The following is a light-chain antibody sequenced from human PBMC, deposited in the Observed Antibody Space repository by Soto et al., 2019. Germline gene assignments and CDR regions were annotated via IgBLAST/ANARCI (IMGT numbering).Light chain of an antibody. CDR3: GTWDSSLSAYV. CDR1: SSNIGTNT. V-gene: IGLV1-44*01. CDR2: STS. Sequence: QSVLTQPPSASGTPGQRVTISCSGGSSNIGTNTVNWYQQLPGTSPKLLIYSTSQRPSGVPDRFSGSKSGTSASLAISGLQSEDEADYYCGTWDSSLSAYVFGTGTKVTVL. J-gene: IGLJ1*01.